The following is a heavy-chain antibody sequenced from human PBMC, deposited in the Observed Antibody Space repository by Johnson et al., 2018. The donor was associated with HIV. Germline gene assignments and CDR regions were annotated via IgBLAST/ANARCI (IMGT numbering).Heavy chain of an antibody. CDR2: ISYDGSNK. CDR1: GFTFSSYA. Sequence: QVQLVESGGGVVQPGRSLRLSCAASGFTFSSYAMHWVRQAPGTGLEWVAIISYDGSNKYYADSVKGRFTISRDNSKNTLYLQMNSLRAEDTAVYYCAREGVVATITDAFDIWGQGTMVTVSS. CDR3: AREGVVATITDAFDI. D-gene: IGHD5-12*01. J-gene: IGHJ3*02. V-gene: IGHV3-30*03.